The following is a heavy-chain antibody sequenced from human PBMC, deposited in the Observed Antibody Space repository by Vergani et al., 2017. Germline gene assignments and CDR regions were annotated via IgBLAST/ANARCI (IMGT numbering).Heavy chain of an antibody. V-gene: IGHV3-23*01. D-gene: IGHD1-26*01. Sequence: EVQLLESGGSLKQPGGSVRLSCAASGFTFSTYAMHWVRQAPGKGLEWVSALTGGGGSTYYADSFKGRFIISRDNSRDTLYLQMNSLRPADTATYYCVKDAGSYANFFDSWGQGTLVTVSS. J-gene: IGHJ4*02. CDR2: LTGGGGST. CDR3: VKDAGSYANFFDS. CDR1: GFTFSTYA.